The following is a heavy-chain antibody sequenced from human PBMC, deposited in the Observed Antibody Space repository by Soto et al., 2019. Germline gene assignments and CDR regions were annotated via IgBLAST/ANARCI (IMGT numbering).Heavy chain of an antibody. CDR2: IETSDSVT. CDR3: AIAYSTSSFDK. V-gene: IGHV3-23*05. CDR1: GFTFNNYA. D-gene: IGHD3-16*01. Sequence: EVQLMESGGGLVQPGGSLRLSCSASGFTFNNYALSWVRQAPGRGLEWVSRIETSDSVTYYSDSVRGRFTISRDNSKNPLPLHLHALSAEDTATYFCAIAYSTSSFDKWAQGTLVTVSS. J-gene: IGHJ4*02.